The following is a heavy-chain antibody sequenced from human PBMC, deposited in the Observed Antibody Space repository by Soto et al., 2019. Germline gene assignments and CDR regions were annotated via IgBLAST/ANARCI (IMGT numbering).Heavy chain of an antibody. CDR2: TYYRSRWYN. Sequence: PSQTLSLTCAISGDSVSVNSAARNWIRLSPSRGLEWLARTYYRSRWYNDYAVSVRSRITVNADTSKNQFSLQLTSVTPEDTAIYYCAGTTSHHWLYMDVWGRGTTVTVSS. V-gene: IGHV6-1*01. CDR1: GDSVSVNSAA. J-gene: IGHJ6*03. D-gene: IGHD1-1*01. CDR3: AGTTSHHWLYMDV.